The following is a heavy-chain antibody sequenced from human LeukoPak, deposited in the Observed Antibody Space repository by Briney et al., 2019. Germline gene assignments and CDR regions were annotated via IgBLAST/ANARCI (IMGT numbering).Heavy chain of an antibody. D-gene: IGHD6-19*01. V-gene: IGHV4-34*01. CDR1: GGSFRGYY. Sequence: PSETLSLTCSVYGGSFRGYYWSWIRQPPGKGLEWIGEINHSGSTNYNPSLKSRVTISVDMSKNQFSLKLSSVTAADTAVYYCARVTHSGFYDWGQGTLVTVSS. J-gene: IGHJ4*02. CDR2: INHSGST. CDR3: ARVTHSGFYD.